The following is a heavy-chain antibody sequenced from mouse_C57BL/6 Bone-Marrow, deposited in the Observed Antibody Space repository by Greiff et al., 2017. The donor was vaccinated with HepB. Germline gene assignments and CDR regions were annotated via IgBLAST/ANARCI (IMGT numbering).Heavy chain of an antibody. D-gene: IGHD3-2*02. Sequence: EVKLVESGAELVRPGASVKLSCTASGFNIKDDYMHWVKQRPEQGLEWIGWIDPENGDTEYASKFQGKATITADASSNTAYLQLSSLTSEDTAVYYCTTSRQLRLRAMDYWGQGTSVTVSS. V-gene: IGHV14-4*01. CDR3: TTSRQLRLRAMDY. CDR2: IDPENGDT. J-gene: IGHJ4*01. CDR1: GFNIKDDY.